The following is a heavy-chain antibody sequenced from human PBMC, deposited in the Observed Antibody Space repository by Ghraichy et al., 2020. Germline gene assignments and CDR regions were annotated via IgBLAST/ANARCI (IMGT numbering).Heavy chain of an antibody. CDR1: GGAVSTSTYC. D-gene: IGHD6-6*01. CDR2: IYYSGST. Sequence: SQTLSLTCTVSGGAVSTSTYCWGWIRQAPGKGLEWIGSIYYSGSTYYNSSLKSRVTISVDTSKNQFSLKLSSVTAADTAVYYCARHRSSFPMTVFDYWGQGILVTVSS. CDR3: ARHRSSFPMTVFDY. J-gene: IGHJ4*02. V-gene: IGHV4-39*07.